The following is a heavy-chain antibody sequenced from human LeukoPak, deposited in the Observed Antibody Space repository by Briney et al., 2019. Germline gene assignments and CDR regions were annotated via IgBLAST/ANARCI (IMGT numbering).Heavy chain of an antibody. V-gene: IGHV4-34*01. Sequence: SETLSLTCAVYGGSFSGYYWSWIRQPPGKGLEWIGEINHSGSTNYNPSLKSRVTISVDTSKNQFSLKLSSVTAADTAVYYCARVGYSYGPAGYWGQGTLVTVSS. CDR1: GGSFSGYY. CDR3: ARVGYSYGPAGY. CDR2: INHSGST. J-gene: IGHJ4*02. D-gene: IGHD5-18*01.